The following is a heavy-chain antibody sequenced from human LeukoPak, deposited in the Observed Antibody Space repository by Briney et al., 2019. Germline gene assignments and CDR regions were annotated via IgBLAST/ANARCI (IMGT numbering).Heavy chain of an antibody. V-gene: IGHV3-30*02. Sequence: PGGSLRLSCAASGYTFSSYGMHWVRQAPGKGLEWVAFIRYDGSNKYYADSVKGRFTISRDNSKNTLYLQMNSLRAEDTAVYYCARDPHGIFGDAFDIWGQGTMVTVSS. CDR3: ARDPHGIFGDAFDI. CDR1: GYTFSSYG. D-gene: IGHD3-3*01. J-gene: IGHJ3*02. CDR2: IRYDGSNK.